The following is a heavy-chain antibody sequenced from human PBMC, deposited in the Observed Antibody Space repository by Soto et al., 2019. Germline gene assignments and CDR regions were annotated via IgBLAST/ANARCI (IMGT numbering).Heavy chain of an antibody. Sequence: QVQLVQSGAEVKKPGSSVQVSCKASGGTFRSYTFSWVRQAPGQGLEWMGGIVPLFGSTNTAEVFQGRLTITADESTTTVYMELTSLTSDDTAVYFCARDGALVTSNRPRGPFDIWGQGTLVTVS. CDR1: GGTFRSYT. J-gene: IGHJ3*02. V-gene: IGHV1-69*01. D-gene: IGHD4-17*01. CDR2: IVPLFGST. CDR3: ARDGALVTSNRPRGPFDI.